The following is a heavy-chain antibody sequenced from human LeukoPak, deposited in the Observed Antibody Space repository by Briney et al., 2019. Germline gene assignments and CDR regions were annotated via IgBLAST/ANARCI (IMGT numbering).Heavy chain of an antibody. CDR1: GFTFSSYS. Sequence: GGSLRLSCAASGFTFSSYSMNWVRQAPGKGLEWVSYISGSSSTIYYADSVKGRFTISRDNAKNSLYLQMNSLRAEDTAVYYCAREWFGELTGGYFDYWGQGTLVTVSS. J-gene: IGHJ4*02. CDR2: ISGSSSTI. CDR3: AREWFGELTGGYFDY. V-gene: IGHV3-48*01. D-gene: IGHD3-10*01.